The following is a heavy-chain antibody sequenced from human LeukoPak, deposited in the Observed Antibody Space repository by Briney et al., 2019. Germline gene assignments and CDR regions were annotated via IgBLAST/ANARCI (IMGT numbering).Heavy chain of an antibody. CDR1: GYSISSGYF. J-gene: IGHJ4*02. CDR2: LYSRGST. Sequence: SETLSLTCAVSGYSISSGYFWGWIRQPPGEGLEWIGSLYSRGSTYYNPSLKSRVTMSIDTSKNHFSLNLSSVTAADTAVYYCARVYGFVYGPYFDYWGPGTLVTVSS. D-gene: IGHD3-10*01. V-gene: IGHV4-38-2*01. CDR3: ARVYGFVYGPYFDY.